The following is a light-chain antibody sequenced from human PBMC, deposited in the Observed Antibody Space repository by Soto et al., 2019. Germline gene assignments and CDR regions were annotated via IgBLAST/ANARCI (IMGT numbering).Light chain of an antibody. Sequence: EIVMTQSPATLSVSPGERATLSCRASQSVSINLAWYQQKPGQAPRLLIYGASTRATGIPARFSGSGSGTDFTLTISSLQSEDFAVYYCQHYNNWPPWTFGQGNKVEIK. CDR2: GAS. V-gene: IGKV3-15*01. CDR3: QHYNNWPPWT. J-gene: IGKJ1*01. CDR1: QSVSIN.